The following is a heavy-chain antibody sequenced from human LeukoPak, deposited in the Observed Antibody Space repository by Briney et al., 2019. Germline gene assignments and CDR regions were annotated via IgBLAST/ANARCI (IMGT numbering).Heavy chain of an antibody. CDR3: ATCARNFYCYRFDY. J-gene: IGHJ4*02. CDR2: IIPIFGTA. CDR1: GGTFSSYA. D-gene: IGHD2-2*02. Sequence: ASVKVSCTASGGTFSSYAISWVRQAPGQGLEWMGGIIPIFGTANYAQKFQGRVTITADESTSTAYMELSSQRSEDTAVYYCATCARNFYCYRFDYWGQGTPVTVSS. V-gene: IGHV1-69*13.